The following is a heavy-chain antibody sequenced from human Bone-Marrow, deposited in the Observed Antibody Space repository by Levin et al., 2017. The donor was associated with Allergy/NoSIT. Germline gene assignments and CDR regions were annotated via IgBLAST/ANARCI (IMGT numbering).Heavy chain of an antibody. CDR3: AKSYDSSGFPLFDY. V-gene: IGHV3-23*01. J-gene: IGHJ4*02. CDR2: ISGSGGST. Sequence: TGGSLRLSCAASGFTFSSYAMSWVRQAPGKGLEWVSAISGSGGSTYYADSVKGRFTISRDNSKNTLYLQMNSLRAEDTAVYYCAKSYDSSGFPLFDYWGQGTLVTVSS. D-gene: IGHD3-22*01. CDR1: GFTFSSYA.